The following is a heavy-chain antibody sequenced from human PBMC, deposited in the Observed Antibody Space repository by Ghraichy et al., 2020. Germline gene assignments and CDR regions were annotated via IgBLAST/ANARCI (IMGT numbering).Heavy chain of an antibody. V-gene: IGHV3-73*01. CDR3: IRHYYESSGYYAGY. D-gene: IGHD3-22*01. CDR1: GFTFSGSA. CDR2: IRSKANSYAT. Sequence: LSLTCAASGFTFSGSAMHWVRQASGKGLEWVGRIRSKANSYATEYAASVKGRFTISRDDSKNTAYLQMNSLKTEDTAVYYCIRHYYESSGYYAGYWGQGTLVTVSS. J-gene: IGHJ4*02.